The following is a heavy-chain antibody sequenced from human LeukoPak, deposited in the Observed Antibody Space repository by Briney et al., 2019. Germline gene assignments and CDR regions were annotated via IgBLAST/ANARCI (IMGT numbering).Heavy chain of an antibody. CDR2: ISSSDTYT. D-gene: IGHD6-19*01. CDR3: ARGPYSSGSSADY. Sequence: AGGSLRLSCAVSGFTFRSYEMNWIRQAPGKGLEWVSYISSSDTYTNYADSVKGRFTISRDNAKNSLYLQMNSLRAEETAVYYCARGPYSSGSSADYWGQGTLVTVSS. V-gene: IGHV3-48*03. CDR1: GFTFRSYE. J-gene: IGHJ4*02.